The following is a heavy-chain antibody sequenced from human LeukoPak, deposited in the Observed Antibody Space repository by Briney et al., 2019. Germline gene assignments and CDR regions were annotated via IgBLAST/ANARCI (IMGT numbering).Heavy chain of an antibody. V-gene: IGHV4-61*01. CDR1: GGSVSSGSYY. D-gene: IGHD3-22*01. CDR2: IYYSGST. J-gene: IGHJ4*02. Sequence: PSETLSLTCTVSGGSVSSGSYYWSWIRQPPGKGLEWIGYIYYSGSTNYNPSLKSRVTISVDTSKNQFSLKLSSVTAADTAVYYCARCLHYYDSSGVDYWGQGTLVTVSS. CDR3: ARCLHYYDSSGVDY.